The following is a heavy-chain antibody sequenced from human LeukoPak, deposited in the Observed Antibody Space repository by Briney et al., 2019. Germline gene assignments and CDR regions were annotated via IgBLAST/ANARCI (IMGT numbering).Heavy chain of an antibody. Sequence: MNPNSGNTGYAQKFQGRVTMTRNTSISTAYMELSSLRSEDTAVYYCARGKRSGFLNWFDPWGQGTLVTVSS. CDR2: MNPNSGNT. J-gene: IGHJ5*02. D-gene: IGHD3-10*01. CDR3: ARGKRSGFLNWFDP. V-gene: IGHV1-8*01.